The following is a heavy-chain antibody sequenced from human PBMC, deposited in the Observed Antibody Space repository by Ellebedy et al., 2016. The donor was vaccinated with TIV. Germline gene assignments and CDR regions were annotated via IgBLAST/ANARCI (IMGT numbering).Heavy chain of an antibody. Sequence: GSLRFSXAVSGAPSGNYFWSWIRQPPGKGLEWIGEVTHTGGTNYNPSLESRVTMSLDTSENQFSLKLNSVNVADTAVYYCARGFPAAWELAGAWGQGTLVTVSA. D-gene: IGHD6-19*01. CDR2: VTHTGGT. J-gene: IGHJ4*02. CDR1: GAPSGNYF. V-gene: IGHV4-34*01. CDR3: ARGFPAAWELAGA.